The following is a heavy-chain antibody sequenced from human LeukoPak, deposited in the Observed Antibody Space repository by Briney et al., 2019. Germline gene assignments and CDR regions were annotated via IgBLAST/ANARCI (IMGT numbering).Heavy chain of an antibody. V-gene: IGHV3-23*01. J-gene: IGHJ4*02. Sequence: GGSLRLSCAAFSGFAMSWVRPAPGKRLEWVSAINGRGDDTYYPDSVKGRFTISRDNSNNTLYLQMNSLRADDTAVYYCAKGHRESSSFFDSWGQGIPVTVSS. CDR1: SGFA. CDR2: INGRGDDT. CDR3: AKGHRESSSFFDS.